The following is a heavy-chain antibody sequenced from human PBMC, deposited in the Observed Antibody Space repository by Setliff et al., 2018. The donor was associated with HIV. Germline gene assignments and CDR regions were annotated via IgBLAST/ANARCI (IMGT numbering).Heavy chain of an antibody. V-gene: IGHV1-8*02. J-gene: IGHJ3*02. Sequence: ASVKVSCKASGYSFTTHDINWVRQSPGQGLEWMGWMNPDSGNTFYAQKSKGRVTMTRDTSTNTAYMELSSLTSDDTAVYFCARGSMSMVMFILVSAFDIWGQGTLVTVSS. CDR1: GYSFTTHD. D-gene: IGHD2-21*01. CDR2: MNPDSGNT. CDR3: ARGSMSMVMFILVSAFDI.